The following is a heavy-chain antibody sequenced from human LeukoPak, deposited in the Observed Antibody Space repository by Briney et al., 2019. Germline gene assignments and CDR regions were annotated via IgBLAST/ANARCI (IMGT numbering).Heavy chain of an antibody. Sequence: GASVKVSCKASGYTFTGYYMHWVRQAPGQGLEWMGWINPNSGGTNYAQKFQGRVTMTRDTSISTVYMELSRLRSDDTAVYYCARDRTLLWFGELLTQFDPWGQGTLVTVSS. J-gene: IGHJ5*02. CDR1: GYTFTGYY. V-gene: IGHV1-2*02. CDR3: ARDRTLLWFGELLTQFDP. CDR2: INPNSGGT. D-gene: IGHD3-10*01.